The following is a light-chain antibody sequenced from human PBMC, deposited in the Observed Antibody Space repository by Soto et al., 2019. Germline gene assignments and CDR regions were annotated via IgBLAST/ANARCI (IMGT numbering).Light chain of an antibody. Sequence: QSVLTQPASVSGSPGQSITISCTGTSSDVGAYNYVSWYQHHPGKASRLMIYEVSNRPSGVSDRFSGSKSGNTASLTISGLLAEEEADYYCSSYTSISTYVFATGTKVTVL. J-gene: IGLJ1*01. V-gene: IGLV2-14*01. CDR1: SSDVGAYNY. CDR2: EVS. CDR3: SSYTSISTYV.